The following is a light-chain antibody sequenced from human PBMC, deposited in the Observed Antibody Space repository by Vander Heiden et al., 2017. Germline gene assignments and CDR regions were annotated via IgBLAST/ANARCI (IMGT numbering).Light chain of an antibody. CDR1: KLGSNY. V-gene: IGLV3-1*01. Sequence: DELTQPPSASVSPGQTASITCSGDKLGSNYAAWYQQKSGQSPVLVIYQDSRRPSGIPDRFSGSNSGNTATLTISGTQAMDEADYYCQAWDSSIVVFGGGTKLTVL. J-gene: IGLJ2*01. CDR2: QDS. CDR3: QAWDSSIVV.